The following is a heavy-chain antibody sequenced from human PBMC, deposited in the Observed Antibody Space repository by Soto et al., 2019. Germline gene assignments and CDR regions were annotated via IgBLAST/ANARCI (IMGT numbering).Heavy chain of an antibody. V-gene: IGHV4-59*01. CDR3: ARVWGGAFDI. CDR2: IYYSGST. Sequence: PSETLSLTCTFSGCSISSYYWSWIRQPPGKGLEWIGYIYYSGSTNYNPSLKSRVTISVDTSKNQFSLKLSSVTAADTAVYYCARVWGGAFDIWGQGTMVTV. CDR1: GCSISSYY. J-gene: IGHJ3*02. D-gene: IGHD3-10*01.